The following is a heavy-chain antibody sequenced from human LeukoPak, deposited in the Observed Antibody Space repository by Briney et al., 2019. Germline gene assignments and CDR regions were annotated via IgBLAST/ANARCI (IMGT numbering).Heavy chain of an antibody. V-gene: IGHV4-34*01. D-gene: IGHD6-13*01. CDR3: ARGSGIAAAGTASYHYYYYMDV. J-gene: IGHJ6*03. CDR1: GGSFSGYY. Sequence: SETLSLTCAVYGGSFSGYYWSWLRQPPGKGLEWLGEINHSGSTNYNPSLKSRVTISVDTSKNQFSLKLSSVTAADTAVYYCARGSGIAAAGTASYHYYYYMDVWGKGTTVTVSS. CDR2: INHSGST.